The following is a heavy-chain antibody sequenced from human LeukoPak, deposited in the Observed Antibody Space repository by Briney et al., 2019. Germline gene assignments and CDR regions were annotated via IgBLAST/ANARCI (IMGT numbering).Heavy chain of an antibody. V-gene: IGHV4-34*01. Sequence: SETLSLTCAVYGGSFSGYYWSWIRQPPGKGLEWIGEINHSGSTNYNPSLKSRVTISVDTSKNQFSLKLSSVTAADTAVYYCARVGRWLQLGEFDYWGQGTLVTVSS. CDR2: INHSGST. D-gene: IGHD5-24*01. CDR3: ARVGRWLQLGEFDY. CDR1: GGSFSGYY. J-gene: IGHJ4*02.